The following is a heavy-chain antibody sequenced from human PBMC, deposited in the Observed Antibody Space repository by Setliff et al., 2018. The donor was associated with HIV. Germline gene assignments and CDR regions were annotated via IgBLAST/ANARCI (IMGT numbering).Heavy chain of an antibody. CDR1: GGSISSTTYW. J-gene: IGHJ3*02. D-gene: IGHD5-18*01. CDR2: VYYNGNT. CDR3: AKRPGYGYPFHI. Sequence: SETLSLTCTVSGGSISSTTYWWGWIRQPPGKGLEWIGTVYYNGNTFYNPSLKSRVTISIDMSKNQFSLKLTSVATADTAVYYCAKRPGYGYPFHIWGQGTMVTVSS. V-gene: IGHV4-39*01.